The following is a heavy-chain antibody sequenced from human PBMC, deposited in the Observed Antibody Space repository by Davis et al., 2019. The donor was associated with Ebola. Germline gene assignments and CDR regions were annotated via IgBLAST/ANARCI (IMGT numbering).Heavy chain of an antibody. CDR2: ITGSGSTI. Sequence: GESLKISCAASGFTFSSNTMSWVRQAPGKGLEWVSTITGSGSTIYYADSVRGRFTISRDNPKNTLYLHMNSLRADDAALYYCVKRLDSYFECWGQGTLVTVSS. CDR3: VKRLDSYFEC. V-gene: IGHV3-23*01. CDR1: GFTFSSNT. J-gene: IGHJ4*02. D-gene: IGHD3-16*01.